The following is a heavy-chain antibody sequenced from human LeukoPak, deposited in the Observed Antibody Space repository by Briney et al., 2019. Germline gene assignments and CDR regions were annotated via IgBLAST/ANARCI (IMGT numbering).Heavy chain of an antibody. CDR3: AKDILGSPGY. Sequence: PGRSLRLSCAASGFTFSSYGMHWVRQAPGKGLEWVAVISYDGSNKYYADSVKGRFTISRDNSKNTLYLQMNSLRAEDTAVYYCAKDILGSPGYWGQGTLVTVSS. CDR1: GFTFSSYG. CDR2: ISYDGSNK. V-gene: IGHV3-30*18. D-gene: IGHD1-26*01. J-gene: IGHJ4*02.